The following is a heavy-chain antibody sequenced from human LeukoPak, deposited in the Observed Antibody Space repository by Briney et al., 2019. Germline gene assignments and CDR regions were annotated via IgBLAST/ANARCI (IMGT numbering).Heavy chain of an antibody. V-gene: IGHV1-46*01. Sequence: ASVKVSCKASGYTFTSYYMHWVRQAPGQGLEWMGIINPSGGSTSYAQKFQGRVTMTRDTSTSTVYMELSSLRSEDMAVYYCATAPYSSGSFQHWGQGTLVTVSS. CDR3: ATAPYSSGSFQH. D-gene: IGHD6-19*01. CDR2: INPSGGST. J-gene: IGHJ1*01. CDR1: GYTFTSYY.